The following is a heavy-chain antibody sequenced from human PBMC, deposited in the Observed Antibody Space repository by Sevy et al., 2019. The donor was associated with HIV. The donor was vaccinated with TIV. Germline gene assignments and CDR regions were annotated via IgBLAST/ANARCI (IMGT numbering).Heavy chain of an antibody. D-gene: IGHD3-22*01. J-gene: IGHJ4*02. CDR3: ATTKDYYESRGSPFDY. CDR1: GKTLSQLS. CDR2: FDPEDGET. V-gene: IGHV1-24*01. Sequence: ASVKVSCKVSGKTLSQLSMHWVRQAPGKGLEWLGTFDPEDGETRYAQKLQGRVTMTEDTSTDTAYMELRSLRSEDTALYYCATTKDYYESRGSPFDYWGQGTLVTVSS.